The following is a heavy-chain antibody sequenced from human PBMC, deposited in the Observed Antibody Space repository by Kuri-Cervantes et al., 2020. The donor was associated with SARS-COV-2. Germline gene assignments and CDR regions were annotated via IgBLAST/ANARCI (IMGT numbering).Heavy chain of an antibody. CDR3: ARSYYDFWSGYSPFDY. CDR1: GGSTRSTNYY. D-gene: IGHD3-3*01. CDR2: IYYSGKT. Sequence: SETLSLTCTVSGGSTRSTNYYWGWIRQPPGKGLEWIGNIYYSGKTYYNPSLESRVSMSIDTSMNQFSLKLSSVTAADTAVYYCARSYYDFWSGYSPFDYWGQGTLSPSPQ. V-gene: IGHV4-39*07. J-gene: IGHJ4*02.